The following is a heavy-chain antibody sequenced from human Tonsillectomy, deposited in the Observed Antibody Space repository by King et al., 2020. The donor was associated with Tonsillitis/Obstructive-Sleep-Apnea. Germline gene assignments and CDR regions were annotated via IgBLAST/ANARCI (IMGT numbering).Heavy chain of an antibody. CDR1: GDSISGYY. CDR2: IYYSGNT. CDR3: ASPSADYYYYGMDV. Sequence: LQLQESGPGLLKPSETLSLTCTVSGDSISGYYWSWIRQPPGKGLEWIGYIYYSGNTNYNPSLKSRVTISVDTSNNQFSLKLISVTAADTAVYYCASPSADYYYYGMDVWGQGTTVTVSS. J-gene: IGHJ6*02. V-gene: IGHV4-59*01.